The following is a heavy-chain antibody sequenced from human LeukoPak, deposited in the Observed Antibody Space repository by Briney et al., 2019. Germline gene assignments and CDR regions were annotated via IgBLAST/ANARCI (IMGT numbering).Heavy chain of an antibody. Sequence: SETLSLTCTVSGGSISSYYWSWIRQPPGKGLEWIGYIYYSRSTNYNPSLKSRVTILVDTSKNQFSLKLSSVTAADTAVYYCARHTFAGNDYWGQGALVTVSS. D-gene: IGHD3-10*01. CDR1: GGSISSYY. CDR3: ARHTFAGNDY. J-gene: IGHJ4*02. V-gene: IGHV4-59*08. CDR2: IYYSRST.